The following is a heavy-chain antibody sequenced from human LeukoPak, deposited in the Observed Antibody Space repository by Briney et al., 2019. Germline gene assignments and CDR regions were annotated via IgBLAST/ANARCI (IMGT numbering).Heavy chain of an antibody. V-gene: IGHV3-53*01. CDR1: GFTVSSNY. Sequence: GGSLRLSCEASGFTVSSNYMSWVRQAPGKGLEWVSVIYSGGTTYYADSVKGRFTISRDNSKNTLYLQMNSLRAEDTAVYYCARDDYYDSSGYGERAFDIWGQGTMVTVSS. CDR2: IYSGGTT. D-gene: IGHD3-22*01. CDR3: ARDDYYDSSGYGERAFDI. J-gene: IGHJ3*02.